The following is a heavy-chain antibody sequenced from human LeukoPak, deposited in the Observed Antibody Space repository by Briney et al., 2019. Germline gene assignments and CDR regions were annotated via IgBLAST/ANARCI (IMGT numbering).Heavy chain of an antibody. CDR1: GYTFTSYG. V-gene: IGHV1-18*01. Sequence: ASVKVSCKSSGYTFTSYGISWVRQAPGQGLEWMGWISAYNGNTNYAQKLQGRVTMTTDTSTSTAYMALRSLRSDSTADYYCARDRRYCTNGVCYPENYWGKGTLVTVPS. CDR3: ARDRRYCTNGVCYPENY. D-gene: IGHD2-8*01. J-gene: IGHJ4*02. CDR2: ISAYNGNT.